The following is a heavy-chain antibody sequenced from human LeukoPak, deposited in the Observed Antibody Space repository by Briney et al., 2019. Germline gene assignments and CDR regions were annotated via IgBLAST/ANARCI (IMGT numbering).Heavy chain of an antibody. J-gene: IGHJ4*02. CDR3: AKRGIVIRAVIIVGFHKEAYYFDY. Sequence: GGSLRLSCAVSGITLSNYGMSWVRQAPGKGLEWVTGISDSGGSTNYADSVKGRFTISRDDPKNTLYLQMNSLRAEDTAVYFCAKRGIVIRAVIIVGFHKEAYYFDYWGQGALVTVSS. CDR2: ISDSGGST. CDR1: GITLSNYG. V-gene: IGHV3-23*01. D-gene: IGHD3-10*01.